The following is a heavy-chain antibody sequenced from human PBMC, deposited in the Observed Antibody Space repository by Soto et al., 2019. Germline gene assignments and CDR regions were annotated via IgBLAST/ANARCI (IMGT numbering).Heavy chain of an antibody. CDR1: GGSVSSDSYY. Sequence: QVQLQESGPGLVKPSETLSLTCTISGGSVSSDSYYWNWIRQPPGKGLEWIGYIYYSGSTNSDPSLKSRVTISVDTSKNQFSLKLSSVTTADTAVYYCARQRVGTTPGRFDYWGQGTLVTVSS. V-gene: IGHV4-61*01. J-gene: IGHJ4*02. CDR2: IYYSGST. D-gene: IGHD1-26*01. CDR3: ARQRVGTTPGRFDY.